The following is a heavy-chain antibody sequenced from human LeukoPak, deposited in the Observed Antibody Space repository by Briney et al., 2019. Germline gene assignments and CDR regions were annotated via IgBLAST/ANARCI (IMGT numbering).Heavy chain of an antibody. CDR1: GFTFASFA. CDR3: ATYRQVLLPFES. CDR2: IFPSGGEI. D-gene: IGHD2-8*02. J-gene: IGHJ4*02. V-gene: IGHV3-23*01. Sequence: GGSLRLSCTASGFTFASFAMIWVRQPPGKGLEWVSSIFPSGGEIHYADSVRGRFTISRDNSKSTLSLQMNSLRAEDTAIYYCATYRQVLLPFESWGQGTLVTVSS.